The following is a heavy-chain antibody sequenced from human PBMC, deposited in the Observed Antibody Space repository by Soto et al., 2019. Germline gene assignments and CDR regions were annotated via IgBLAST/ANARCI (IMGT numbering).Heavy chain of an antibody. CDR1: GFTFINYA. Sequence: EVQVLESGGGLVQPGGSLRLSCAGSGFTFINYAMNWVRQAPGKGLEWVSSISGGGYAAFFPGSVRGRFTISRDNSKNTVTLQMTSLGVDDTAVYYCARKILGSTTRPNYWYFDLWGRGTLVTVSS. D-gene: IGHD7-27*01. J-gene: IGHJ2*01. CDR3: ARKILGSTTRPNYWYFDL. CDR2: ISGGGYAA. V-gene: IGHV3-23*01.